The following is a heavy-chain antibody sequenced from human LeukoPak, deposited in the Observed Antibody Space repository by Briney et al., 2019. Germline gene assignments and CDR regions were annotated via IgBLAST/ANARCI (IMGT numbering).Heavy chain of an antibody. J-gene: IGHJ4*02. CDR3: ARLGDDYSNYVIGY. CDR2: IYYSGST. V-gene: IGHV4-39*01. D-gene: IGHD4-11*01. Sequence: SETLSLTCTVSGGSISSNNYYWGWIRQPPGKGLEWIGNIYYSGSTYYNPSLKSRVSISVDTSKNQFSLRLGSVTAADTAVYYCARLGDDYSNYVIGYWGQGTLVTVSS. CDR1: GGSISSNNYY.